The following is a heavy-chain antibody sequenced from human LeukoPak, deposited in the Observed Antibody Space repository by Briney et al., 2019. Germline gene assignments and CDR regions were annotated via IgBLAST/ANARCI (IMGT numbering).Heavy chain of an antibody. CDR1: GFTFSTFW. V-gene: IGHV3-74*01. CDR3: AREDSGLDY. CDR2: IDPDGGGT. D-gene: IGHD3/OR15-3a*01. Sequence: GGSLRLSCAASGFTFSTFWMHWVRQGPGKDLLWVSRIDPDGGGTTYADPVKGRFTISRDNAKNTLYLQMDSLRADDTAVYYCAREDSGLDYWGQGTLVTVSS. J-gene: IGHJ4*02.